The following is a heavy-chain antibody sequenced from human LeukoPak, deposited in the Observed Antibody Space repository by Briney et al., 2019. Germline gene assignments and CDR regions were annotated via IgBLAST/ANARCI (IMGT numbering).Heavy chain of an antibody. V-gene: IGHV3-21*01. CDR2: ISSSSSYI. J-gene: IGHJ4*02. D-gene: IGHD3-9*01. CDR1: GFTFSSYS. CDR3: AHNYDILTAQFDY. Sequence: GGSLRLSCAASGFTFSSYSMNWVRQAPGKGLEWVSSISSSSSYIYYADSVKGRFTIYRDNAKNSLYLQMNSLRAEDTAVYYCAHNYDILTAQFDYWGQGTLVTVSS.